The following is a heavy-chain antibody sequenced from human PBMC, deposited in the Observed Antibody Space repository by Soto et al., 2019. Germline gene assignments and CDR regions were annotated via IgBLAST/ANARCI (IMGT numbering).Heavy chain of an antibody. CDR3: ARFAYGPRRYDY. J-gene: IGHJ4*02. Sequence: SVKVSCKASGGTFSSYAISWVRQAPGQGLEWMGGIIPIFGTANYAQKFQGRVTITADESTSTAYMELSSLRSEDTAVYYCARFAYGPRRYDYWGQGTLVTVSS. V-gene: IGHV1-69*13. CDR1: GGTFSSYA. CDR2: IIPIFGTA. D-gene: IGHD4-17*01.